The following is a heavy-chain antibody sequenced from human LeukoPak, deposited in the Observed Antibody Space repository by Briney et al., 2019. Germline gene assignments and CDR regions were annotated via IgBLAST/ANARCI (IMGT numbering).Heavy chain of an antibody. D-gene: IGHD6-19*01. Sequence: GESLKISCKGFGYSFTSYWIGWVRQMPGKGLEWMGIIYPGDSDTRYSLSFQGQVTISADKSISTAYLQWSSLKASDTAMYYCARQQYSSGSYYFDYWGQGTLVTVSS. CDR2: IYPGDSDT. V-gene: IGHV5-51*01. J-gene: IGHJ4*02. CDR3: ARQQYSSGSYYFDY. CDR1: GYSFTSYW.